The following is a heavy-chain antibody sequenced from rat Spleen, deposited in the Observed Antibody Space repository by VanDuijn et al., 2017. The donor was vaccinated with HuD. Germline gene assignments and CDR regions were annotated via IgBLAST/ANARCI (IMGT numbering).Heavy chain of an antibody. CDR2: ISHEGSNT. CDR1: GITFSDYY. Sequence: EVQLVESDGGLVQPGRSLKLSCAASGITFSDYYMAWVRQAPEKGLEWVASISHEGSNTYYGDSVKGRFTISRDNAKNTLYLEMDSLRSEDTATYYCVRQGYLRDWYFDFWGPGTMVTVSS. D-gene: IGHD1-2*01. J-gene: IGHJ1*01. CDR3: VRQGYLRDWYFDF. V-gene: IGHV5-22*01.